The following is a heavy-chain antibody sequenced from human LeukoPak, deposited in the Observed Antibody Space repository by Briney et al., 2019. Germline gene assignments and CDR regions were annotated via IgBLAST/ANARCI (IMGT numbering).Heavy chain of an antibody. D-gene: IGHD3-22*01. CDR1: GYIFTNYY. J-gene: IGHJ5*01. Sequence: ASVKVSCKASGYIFTNYYMHWVRQAPGQGLEWMGTINPSGGSTTYAQKFQGRVTMTRDTSTSTVYMELRNLRSDDTAVYYCARDLWNFYDDSGYNRDFDSGGQGTLGTVSA. CDR3: ARDLWNFYDDSGYNRDFDS. V-gene: IGHV1-46*01. CDR2: INPSGGST.